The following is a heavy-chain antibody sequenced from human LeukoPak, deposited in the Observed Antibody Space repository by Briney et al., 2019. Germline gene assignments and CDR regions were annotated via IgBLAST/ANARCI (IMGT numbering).Heavy chain of an antibody. CDR2: ISGSGIST. V-gene: IGHV3-23*01. CDR1: EFTFSSYA. Sequence: GGSLRLSCVASEFTFSSYAMSWVRQAPGKGLEWVSGISGSGISTYYADSVKGRFTISRDNSKNTLYLQMDSLRADDTALYYCAKSTPGNYYYMDVWGKGTTVTVSS. CDR3: AKSTPGNYYYMDV. J-gene: IGHJ6*03. D-gene: IGHD3-10*01.